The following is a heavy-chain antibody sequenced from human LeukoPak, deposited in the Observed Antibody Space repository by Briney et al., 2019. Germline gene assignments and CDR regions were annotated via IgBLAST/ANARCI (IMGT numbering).Heavy chain of an antibody. D-gene: IGHD5-12*01. V-gene: IGHV3-30*18. Sequence: PGRSLRLSCAASGFPFSSYAIHWVRQAPGKGLEWVAVISYDGGNKYYTDSVKGRFTISRDNSKNTLYLQMNSLRTEDTAVYYCAKEVVATIPPLWGQGTLVTVSS. J-gene: IGHJ4*02. CDR1: GFPFSSYA. CDR3: AKEVVATIPPL. CDR2: ISYDGGNK.